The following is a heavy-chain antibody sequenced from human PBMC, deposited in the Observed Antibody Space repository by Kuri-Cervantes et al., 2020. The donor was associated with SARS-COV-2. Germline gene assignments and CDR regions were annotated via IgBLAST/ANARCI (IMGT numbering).Heavy chain of an antibody. Sequence: ESLKISCPVSDASTSCSDSYWGWIRQPPGRGLEWIATISYSGSTYYNPSLKSRFAISLDTSKSHFSLKLSSVTAADTAVYYCSSDSPFERYCSSTICYRSYYGMDVWGQGTTVTVSS. J-gene: IGHJ6*02. D-gene: IGHD2-2*02. V-gene: IGHV4-39*07. CDR2: ISYSGST. CDR3: SSDSPFERYCSSTICYRSYYGMDV. CDR1: DASTSCSDSY.